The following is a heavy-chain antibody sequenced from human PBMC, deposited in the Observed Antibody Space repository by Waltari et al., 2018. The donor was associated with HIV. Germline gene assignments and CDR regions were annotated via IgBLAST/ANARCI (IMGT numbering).Heavy chain of an antibody. CDR3: ARASHYIEFSTFDGDYYFDV. CDR1: GFSVSNHW. Sequence: VQLVESGGGSIKTGGSLRLSCAASGFSVSNHWMDWVRQGPGKGLVWVARINSDGSRRNYADALKGRFVISRDNARNTVYLQLNSLRVEDTAMYFCARASHYIEFSTFDGDYYFDVWGRGTRVAVSS. J-gene: IGHJ4*02. D-gene: IGHD2-15*01. V-gene: IGHV3-74*01. CDR2: INSDGSRR.